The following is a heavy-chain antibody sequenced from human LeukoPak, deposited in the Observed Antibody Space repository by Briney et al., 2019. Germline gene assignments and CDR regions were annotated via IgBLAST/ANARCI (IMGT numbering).Heavy chain of an antibody. CDR1: GFTFSSYG. Sequence: PGGSLRLSCAASGFTFSSYGMHWVRQAPGKGLEWVAFIRYDGSNKYYADSVKGRFTISRDNSKNTLHLQVNSLRAEDTAVYFCARRSGVAVAGAFDYWGQGTLVTVSS. D-gene: IGHD6-19*01. J-gene: IGHJ4*02. CDR3: ARRSGVAVAGAFDY. CDR2: IRYDGSNK. V-gene: IGHV3-30*02.